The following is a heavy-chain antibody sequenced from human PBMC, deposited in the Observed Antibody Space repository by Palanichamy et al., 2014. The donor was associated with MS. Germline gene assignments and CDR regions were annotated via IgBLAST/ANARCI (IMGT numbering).Heavy chain of an antibody. Sequence: QVNLLESGGGVVQPGKSLRLSCEAVGFTFSSWGMHWVRQAPGKGPEWVAVVSQDGSKKHYAESVRGRFTIPRDNFKNTLYLQMNSLRPDDTAMYFCARDRVPTFDHWGPGTLVTVSS. J-gene: IGHJ4*02. CDR2: VSQDGSKK. D-gene: IGHD4/OR15-4a*01. V-gene: IGHV3-30-3*01. CDR1: GFTFSSWG. CDR3: ARDRVPTFDH.